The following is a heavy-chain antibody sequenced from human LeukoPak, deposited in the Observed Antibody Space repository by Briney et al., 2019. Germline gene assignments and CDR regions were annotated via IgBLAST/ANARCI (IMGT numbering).Heavy chain of an antibody. CDR1: GGSISSSSYY. J-gene: IGHJ4*02. CDR3: ARPYYRSYFDY. V-gene: IGHV4-39*01. Sequence: SETLSLTCTVSGGSISSSSYYWGWIRQPPGKGLEWIGSIYYSGSTYYNPSLKSRVTISVDTSKNQFSLKLSSVTAADTAVYYCARPYYRSYFDYWGQGTLVTVSS. CDR2: IYYSGST. D-gene: IGHD1-26*01.